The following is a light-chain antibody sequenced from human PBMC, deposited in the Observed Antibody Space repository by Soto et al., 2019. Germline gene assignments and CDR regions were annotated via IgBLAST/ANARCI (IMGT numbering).Light chain of an antibody. J-gene: IGKJ4*01. CDR2: DTS. V-gene: IGKV3-20*01. Sequence: EIVLTQSPDTLSLSPGERATLSCRASQTISGDDLAWYQQKPGQAPRLLIQDTSIRATGIPDRFSGSGSGADFTLTIRRLEPEDFAVYYCHQYGSSPRTFGGGTKVEIK. CDR1: QTISGDD. CDR3: HQYGSSPRT.